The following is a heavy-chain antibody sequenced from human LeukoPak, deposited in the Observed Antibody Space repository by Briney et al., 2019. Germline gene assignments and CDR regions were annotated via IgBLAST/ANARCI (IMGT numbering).Heavy chain of an antibody. D-gene: IGHD2-2*01. J-gene: IGHJ4*02. CDR3: AREIVVVPAAYDY. Sequence: SETLSLTCAVYGGSFSGYYWGWIRQPPGKGLEWIGSIYHSGSTYYSPSLKSRVTISVDTSKNQFSLKLSSVIAADTAVYYSAREIVVVPAAYDYWGQGTLVTVSS. V-gene: IGHV4-38-2*02. CDR1: GGSFSGYY. CDR2: IYHSGST.